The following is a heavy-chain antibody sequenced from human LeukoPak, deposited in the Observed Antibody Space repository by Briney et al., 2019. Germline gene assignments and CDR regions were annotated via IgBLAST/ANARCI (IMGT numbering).Heavy chain of an antibody. V-gene: IGHV3-23*01. D-gene: IGHD2-15*01. CDR2: ISGSGGST. CDR1: GFTFSSYA. J-gene: IGHJ1*01. Sequence: GGPLRLSCAASGFTFSSYAMSWVRQAPGKGLERGSAISGSGGSTYYADSVKGRFTISRDNSKNTLYLQMNSLRAEDTAVYYCAKGIVVVVAATPEYFQHWGQGTLVTVSS. CDR3: AKGIVVVVAATPEYFQH.